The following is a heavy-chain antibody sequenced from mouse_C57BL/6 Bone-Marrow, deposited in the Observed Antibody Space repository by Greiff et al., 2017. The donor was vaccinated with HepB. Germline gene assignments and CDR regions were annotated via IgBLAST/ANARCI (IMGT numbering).Heavy chain of an antibody. J-gene: IGHJ2*01. CDR3: ARNEGYYGNSGGYFDY. CDR1: GFTFTDYY. CDR2: IRNKANGYTT. V-gene: IGHV7-3*01. D-gene: IGHD2-1*01. Sequence: EVMLVESGGGLVQPGGSLSLSCAASGFTFTDYYMSWVRQPPGKALEWVGFIRNKANGYTTEYSASVKGRFTISRDNSQSILYLQMNALRAEDSATYYCARNEGYYGNSGGYFDYWGQGTTLTVSS.